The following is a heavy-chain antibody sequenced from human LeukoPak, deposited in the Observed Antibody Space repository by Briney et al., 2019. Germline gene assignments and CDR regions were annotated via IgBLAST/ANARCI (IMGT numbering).Heavy chain of an antibody. CDR3: ARVSTVRPDAFDI. CDR1: GGSISSYY. D-gene: IGHD4-17*01. Sequence: SETLSLTCTVSGGSISSYYWSWIRQPPGKGLEWIGYIYYSGSTNYNPSLKSRVTISVDTSKNQFSLKLSSVTAADTAVYYCARVSTVRPDAFDIWGQGTMVTVSS. J-gene: IGHJ3*02. V-gene: IGHV4-59*01. CDR2: IYYSGST.